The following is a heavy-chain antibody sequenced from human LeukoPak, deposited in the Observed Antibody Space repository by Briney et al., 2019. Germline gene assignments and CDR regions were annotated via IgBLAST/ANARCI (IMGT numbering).Heavy chain of an antibody. Sequence: AGGSLRLSCAASGFTFSSYGMHWVRQAPGKGLEWVAFIRYDGSNKYYADSVKGRFTISRDNSKNTLYLQMNSLRAEDTAVYYCAKTAGTTVVTPGYWGQGTLVTVSS. J-gene: IGHJ4*02. CDR2: IRYDGSNK. CDR1: GFTFSSYG. D-gene: IGHD4-23*01. V-gene: IGHV3-30*02. CDR3: AKTAGTTVVTPGY.